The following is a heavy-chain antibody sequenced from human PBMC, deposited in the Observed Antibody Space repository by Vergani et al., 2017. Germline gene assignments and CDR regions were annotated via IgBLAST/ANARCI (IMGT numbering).Heavy chain of an antibody. D-gene: IGHD5-18*01. V-gene: IGHV4-31*03. CDR2: IYYSGST. J-gene: IGHJ4*02. Sequence: QVQLQESGPGLVKPSQTLSLTCTVSGGSISSGGYYWSWIRQHPGKGLEWIGYIYYSGSTYYTPSLKSRVTISEDTSKNQFSLKLGSVTAADTAVYYCAREDIGDTDFDCWGQGTLVTVSS. CDR3: AREDIGDTDFDC. CDR1: GGSISSGGYY.